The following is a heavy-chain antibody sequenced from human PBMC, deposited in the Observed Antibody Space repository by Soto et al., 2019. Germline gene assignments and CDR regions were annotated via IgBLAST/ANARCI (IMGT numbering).Heavy chain of an antibody. V-gene: IGHV1-69*05. Sequence: SVEVPCKAAGGTFSSYAISWVRQAPGQGLEWMGGIIPIFGTANYAQKFQGRVTITRDMSTSTAYMELSSLRSEDTAVYYCAAEARDSSGYYLSNWGQGTLVTVSS. CDR1: GGTFSSYA. J-gene: IGHJ4*02. CDR2: IIPIFGTA. CDR3: AAEARDSSGYYLSN. D-gene: IGHD3-22*01.